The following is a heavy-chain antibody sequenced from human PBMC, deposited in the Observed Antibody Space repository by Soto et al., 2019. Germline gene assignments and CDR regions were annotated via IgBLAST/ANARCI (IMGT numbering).Heavy chain of an antibody. CDR1: GGSISSSSYY. CDR2: IYYSGST. J-gene: IGHJ4*02. Sequence: ETLSLTCTVSGGSISSSSYYWGWIRQPPGKGLEWIGSIYYSGSTYYNPSLKSRVTISVDTSKNQFSLKLSSVTAADTAVYYCARHGGSGVDYWGQGTLVTVSS. CDR3: ARHGGSGVDY. V-gene: IGHV4-39*01. D-gene: IGHD6-19*01.